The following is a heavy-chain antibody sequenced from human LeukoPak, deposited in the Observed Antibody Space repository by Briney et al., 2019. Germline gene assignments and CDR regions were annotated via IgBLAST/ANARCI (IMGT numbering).Heavy chain of an antibody. J-gene: IGHJ6*03. CDR2: VYHSGST. CDR1: GYPITSGSY. Sequence: PSETLSLTCDVSGYPITSGSYWGWIRQSPGKGLEWMASVYHSGSTYYQPSLKSRVTISVDTSKNQFSLKVKSVAAADTAVYYCARINRDIVVVPAAMNYYYYYMDVWGKGTTVTVSS. V-gene: IGHV4-38-2*01. D-gene: IGHD2-2*01. CDR3: ARINRDIVVVPAAMNYYYYYMDV.